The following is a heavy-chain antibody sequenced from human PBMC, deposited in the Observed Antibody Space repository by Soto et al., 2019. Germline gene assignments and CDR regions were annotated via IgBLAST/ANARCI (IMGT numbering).Heavy chain of an antibody. V-gene: IGHV4-34*01. Sequence: PSETLSLTCAVYGGSFSGYYWSWIRQPPGKGLEWIGEINHSGSTNYNPSLKSRVTISVDTSKNQFSLKLSSVTAADTAVYYCVRGRRAYIVLMVYAPSFDYWGQGTLVTVSS. D-gene: IGHD2-8*01. CDR3: VRGRRAYIVLMVYAPSFDY. CDR1: GGSFSGYY. J-gene: IGHJ4*02. CDR2: INHSGST.